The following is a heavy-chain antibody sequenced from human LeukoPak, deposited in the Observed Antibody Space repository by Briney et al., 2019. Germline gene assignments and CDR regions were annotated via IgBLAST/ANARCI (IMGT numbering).Heavy chain of an antibody. CDR2: ISGSGSST. J-gene: IGHJ1*01. D-gene: IGHD2-15*01. Sequence: PGGSLRLSCTGSGLTFSSYAMNWVRQAPGKGLEWVSAISGSGSSTYYADSVKGRFIISRDNSKNTLYLQMNSLRAEDTAIYYCAKELGYCSAGRCEYFQHWGQGTLVTVSS. CDR3: AKELGYCSAGRCEYFQH. V-gene: IGHV3-23*01. CDR1: GLTFSSYA.